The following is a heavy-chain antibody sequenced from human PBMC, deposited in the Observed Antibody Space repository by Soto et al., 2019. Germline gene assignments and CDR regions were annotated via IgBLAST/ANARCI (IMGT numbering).Heavy chain of an antibody. CDR3: ARDSGFGHYFVPNDY. J-gene: IGHJ4*02. CDR2: ISYDGSNR. CDR1: GFRFSDYA. Sequence: QVQLLESGGGVVQPGRSLRLSCASSGFRFSDYAIHWVRQAPGKGLEWVAVISYDGSNRYYGDSVKGRFTITRDNSMDTLYLQMNSLRVDDTAVYYCARDSGFGHYFVPNDYWGQGTLVTVSS. V-gene: IGHV3-30*03. D-gene: IGHD4-17*01.